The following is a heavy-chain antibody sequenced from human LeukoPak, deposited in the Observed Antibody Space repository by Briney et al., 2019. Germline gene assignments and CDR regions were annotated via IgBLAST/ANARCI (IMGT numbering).Heavy chain of an antibody. V-gene: IGHV3-48*03. CDR3: ALLAVASDFDY. J-gene: IGHJ4*02. CDR1: GFPFSIYE. Sequence: PGGSQRLSCAVSGFPFSIYEMNWVRQAPGEGLEWVSNIGSSGTTIYYADSVKGRFSISRDNAKSSLYLQMNSLRVEDTAVYYCALLAVASDFDYWGQGALVTVSS. CDR2: IGSSGTTI. D-gene: IGHD6-19*01.